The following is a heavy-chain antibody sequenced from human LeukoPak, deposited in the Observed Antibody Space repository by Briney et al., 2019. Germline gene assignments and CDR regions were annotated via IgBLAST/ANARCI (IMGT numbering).Heavy chain of an antibody. CDR1: GGTFSSYA. CDR3: ARGPLPYDSSGYYLLNWFDP. CDR2: IIPIFGTA. J-gene: IGHJ5*02. V-gene: IGHV1-69*05. D-gene: IGHD3-22*01. Sequence: SVKVSCKASGGTFSSYAISWVRHAPGQGLEWMGRIIPIFGTANYAQKFKGRVTITTDESTSTAYMELSSLRSEDTAVYYCARGPLPYDSSGYYLLNWFDPWGQGTLVTVSS.